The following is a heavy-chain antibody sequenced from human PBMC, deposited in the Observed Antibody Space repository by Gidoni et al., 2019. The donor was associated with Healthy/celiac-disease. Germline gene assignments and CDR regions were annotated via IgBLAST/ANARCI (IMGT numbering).Heavy chain of an antibody. CDR1: GGSISSADYY. Sequence: QVQLQESGPGLVKPSQTPSLTCTVPGGSISSADYYWSWIRQPPGKGLGWIGYIYYSGSTYYTPSLKSLVTISVDTSKNQFSLKLSSVTAADTAVYYCARGRIVVVPAANTHFDYWGQGTLVTVSS. CDR2: IYYSGST. D-gene: IGHD2-2*01. J-gene: IGHJ4*02. CDR3: ARGRIVVVPAANTHFDY. V-gene: IGHV4-30-4*01.